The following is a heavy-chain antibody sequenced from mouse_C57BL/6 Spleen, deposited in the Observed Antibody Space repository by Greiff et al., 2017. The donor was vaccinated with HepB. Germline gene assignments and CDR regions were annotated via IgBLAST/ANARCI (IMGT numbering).Heavy chain of an antibody. Sequence: DVMLVESGGGLVQPGGSLKLSCAASGFTFSDYGMAWVRQAPRKGPEWVAFIRNLAYSIYYADTVTGRFTISRENAKNTLYLEMSSLRSEDTAMYYCARGNYGSSWAWFAYWGQGTLVTVSA. CDR2: IRNLAYSI. CDR3: ARGNYGSSWAWFAY. CDR1: GFTFSDYG. J-gene: IGHJ3*01. V-gene: IGHV5-15*01. D-gene: IGHD1-1*01.